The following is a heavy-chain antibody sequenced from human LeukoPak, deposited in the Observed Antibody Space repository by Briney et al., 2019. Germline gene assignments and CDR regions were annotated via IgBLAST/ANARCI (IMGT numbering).Heavy chain of an antibody. Sequence: PGRSLRLSCAASGFTFDDYAMHWVRQAPGKGLEWVSGISWNSGSIGYADSVKGRFTISRDNAKNSLYLQMNSLRAEDTALYYCAKDVHGDAFYGMDVWGQGTTVTVSS. V-gene: IGHV3-9*01. CDR1: GFTFDDYA. CDR2: ISWNSGSI. J-gene: IGHJ6*02. D-gene: IGHD4-17*01. CDR3: AKDVHGDAFYGMDV.